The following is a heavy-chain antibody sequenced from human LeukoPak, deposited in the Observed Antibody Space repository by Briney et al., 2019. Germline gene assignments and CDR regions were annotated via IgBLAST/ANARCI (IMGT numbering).Heavy chain of an antibody. V-gene: IGHV4-39*07. CDR2: MYSSGST. D-gene: IGHD3-16*01. Sequence: SETLSLTCTVSGGSISSSSYYWGWIRQPPGKGLEWIGSMYSSGSTYYNPSLKSRVTISVDTSKNQFSLKVSSATAADTAVYYCARVKDPGGYYYYYYMDIWGKGNTVTVSS. J-gene: IGHJ6*03. CDR3: ARVKDPGGYYYYYYMDI. CDR1: GGSISSSSYY.